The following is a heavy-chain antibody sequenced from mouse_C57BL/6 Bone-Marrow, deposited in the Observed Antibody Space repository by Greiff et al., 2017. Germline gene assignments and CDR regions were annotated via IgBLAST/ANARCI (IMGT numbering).Heavy chain of an antibody. CDR3: ARFITTAYWYFDV. CDR1: GYAFTNYL. J-gene: IGHJ1*03. D-gene: IGHD1-1*01. CDR2: INPGSGGT. V-gene: IGHV1-54*01. Sequence: VQLQQSGAELVRPGTSVKVSCKASGYAFTNYLIEWVKQRPGQGLEWIGVINPGSGGTNYNEKFKGKATLTADKSSSTAYMQLSSLTSEDSAVYFCARFITTAYWYFDVGGTGTTVTVSS.